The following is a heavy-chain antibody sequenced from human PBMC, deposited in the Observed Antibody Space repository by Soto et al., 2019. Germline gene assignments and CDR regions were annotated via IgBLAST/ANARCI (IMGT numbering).Heavy chain of an antibody. V-gene: IGHV1-18*01. CDR2: ISPYTGNT. J-gene: IGHJ6*02. CDR3: VMVDNYVTPTPQDV. Sequence: QVQLVQSGDGVKKPGASVKVSCKASGYIFVNYGIAWVRQAPGQGHEWMGWISPYTGNTHSATKVQGRLTMTTDTSTSTAYMDLGSLTSDDTAVYYCVMVDNYVTPTPQDVWGQGTTVTVSS. D-gene: IGHD3-16*01. CDR1: GYIFVNYG.